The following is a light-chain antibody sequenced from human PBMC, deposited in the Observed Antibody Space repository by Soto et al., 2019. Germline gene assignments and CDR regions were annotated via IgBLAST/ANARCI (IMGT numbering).Light chain of an antibody. CDR2: EVS. V-gene: IGLV2-8*01. CDR1: SSDVGGYNY. CDR3: SSYVGSNNLV. Sequence: QSVLTQPPSASGSPGQSVTISCTGTSSDVGGYNYVSWYQQHPGKGPKLMIYEVSKRPSGVPDRFSGSKSGNTASLTVSGLQAEDEADYYCSSYVGSNNLVFGGGTQLTVL. J-gene: IGLJ2*01.